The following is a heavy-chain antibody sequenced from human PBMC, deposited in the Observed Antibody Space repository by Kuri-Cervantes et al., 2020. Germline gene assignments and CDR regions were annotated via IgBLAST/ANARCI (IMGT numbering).Heavy chain of an antibody. CDR3: AKDGQNWNDAKVVGYFDY. J-gene: IGHJ4*02. D-gene: IGHD1-1*01. Sequence: GGSLRLSCAASGFTFDDSAMHWVRQAPGKGLEWVSHISWNSGSIGYADSVKGRFTISRDNAKNSLYLQMNSLRPEDTALYYCAKDGQNWNDAKVVGYFDYWGRGTLVTVSS. V-gene: IGHV3-9*01. CDR2: ISWNSGSI. CDR1: GFTFDDSA.